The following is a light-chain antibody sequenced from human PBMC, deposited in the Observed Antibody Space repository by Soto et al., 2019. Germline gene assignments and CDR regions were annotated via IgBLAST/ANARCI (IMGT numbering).Light chain of an antibody. CDR3: QQRSNWPPAIT. J-gene: IGKJ5*01. V-gene: IGKV3-11*01. CDR1: QSVSSY. CDR2: DAS. Sequence: EIVLTQSPATLSLSPGERATLSCRASQSVSSYLAWYQQKPGQAPRLLIYDASNRATGIPARFSGSGSGTDFTLTISRLEPEDFAVYYCQQRSNWPPAITFGQGTQRENK.